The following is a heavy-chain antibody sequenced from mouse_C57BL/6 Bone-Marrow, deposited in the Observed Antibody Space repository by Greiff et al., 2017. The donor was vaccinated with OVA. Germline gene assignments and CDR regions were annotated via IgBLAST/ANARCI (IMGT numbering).Heavy chain of an antibody. V-gene: IGHV1-50*01. CDR1: GYTFTSYW. Sequence: QVQLKQPGAELVKPGASVKLSCKASGYTFTSYWMRWVKQRPGQGLEWIGEIDPSDSYTNYNQKFKGKATLTVDTSSSTAYMQLSSLTSEDSAVYYCASAVFAYWGQGTLVTVSA. CDR2: IDPSDSYT. CDR3: ASAVFAY. J-gene: IGHJ3*01.